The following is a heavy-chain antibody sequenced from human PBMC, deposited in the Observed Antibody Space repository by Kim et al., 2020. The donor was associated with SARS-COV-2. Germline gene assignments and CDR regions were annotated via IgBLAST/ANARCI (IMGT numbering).Heavy chain of an antibody. Sequence: SVKVSCKASGGTFSSYAVSWVRQAPGQGLEWMGGIIPIFGTANYAQKFQGRVTITADESTGTAYMELSRLRSEDTAVYYCARVPVIDYYDSSGYSQPLDYWGQGTLVTVSS. V-gene: IGHV1-69*13. CDR3: ARVPVIDYYDSSGYSQPLDY. CDR1: GGTFSSYA. D-gene: IGHD3-22*01. J-gene: IGHJ4*02. CDR2: IIPIFGTA.